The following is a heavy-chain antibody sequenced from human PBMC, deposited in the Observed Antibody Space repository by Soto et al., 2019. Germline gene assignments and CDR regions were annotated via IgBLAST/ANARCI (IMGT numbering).Heavy chain of an antibody. CDR3: ASAPGALAYFDY. J-gene: IGHJ4*02. CDR2: IYPGDSDT. V-gene: IGHV5-51*01. CDR1: GYSFTSYW. Sequence: PAESRMLSCKGSGYSFTSYWIGWVRQMPGKGLEWMGIIYPGDSDTRYSPSFQGQVTISADKSISTAYLQWSSLKASDTAMYYCASAPGALAYFDYWGQGTLVTVSS. D-gene: IGHD7-27*01.